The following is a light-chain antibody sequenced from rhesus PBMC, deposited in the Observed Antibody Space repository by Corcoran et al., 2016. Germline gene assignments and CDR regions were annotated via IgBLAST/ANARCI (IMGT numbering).Light chain of an antibody. V-gene: IGKV1-19*01. CDR3: QQYDDLPRT. CDR1: HGISSW. J-gene: IGKJ1*01. CDR2: YAS. Sequence: DIQMTQSPSSLSASVGDKVTITSYASHGISSWLAWYQQKPGKAPKPLLSYASSLQSGVPSRFSGTGSGTDYTLTIRSLQPAYFATYYCQQYDDLPRTFGQGTKVEIK.